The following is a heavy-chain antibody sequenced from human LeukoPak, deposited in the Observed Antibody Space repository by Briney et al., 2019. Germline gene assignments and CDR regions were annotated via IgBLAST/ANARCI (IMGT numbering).Heavy chain of an antibody. CDR3: ATDLHGPYYYDSSGYYY. J-gene: IGHJ4*02. CDR2: FHPEDGET. D-gene: IGHD3-22*01. Sequence: ASVKVSCKVSGYTLTELSMHWVRQAPGKGLEWMGGFHPEDGETIYAQKFQGRVTMTEDTSTDTAYMELSSLRSEDTAVYYCATDLHGPYYYDSSGYYYWGQGTLVTVSS. CDR1: GYTLTELS. V-gene: IGHV1-24*01.